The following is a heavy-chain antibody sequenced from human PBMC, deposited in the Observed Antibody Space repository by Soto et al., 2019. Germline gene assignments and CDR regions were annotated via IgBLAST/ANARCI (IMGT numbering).Heavy chain of an antibody. Sequence: GGSLRLSCAASGFTFINYAMTWVRQAPGKGLEWVAALSGSADRTYYADSVKGRFTISRDNSKDTLYLQMKSLRADDTAAYFWATGGGDGAWFEPWGQGTLVTVSS. J-gene: IGHJ5*02. CDR3: ATGGGDGAWFEP. D-gene: IGHD2-21*02. CDR1: GFTFINYA. CDR2: LSGSADRT. V-gene: IGHV3-23*01.